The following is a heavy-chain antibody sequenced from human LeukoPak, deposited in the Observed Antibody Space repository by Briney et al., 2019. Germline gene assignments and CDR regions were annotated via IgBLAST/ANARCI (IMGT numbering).Heavy chain of an antibody. CDR2: IYASGST. CDR3: ASRFWSGYYTVGYYFDY. V-gene: IGHV4-4*07. D-gene: IGHD3-3*01. Sequence: SETLSLTCTVSGGSISSYYLSWIRQPAGKGLEWIGRIYASGSTDYNPSLKSRVTMSVDTSKNQFSLKLNSVTAADTAVYYCASRFWSGYYTVGYYFDYWGQGTLVTVSS. J-gene: IGHJ4*02. CDR1: GGSISSYY.